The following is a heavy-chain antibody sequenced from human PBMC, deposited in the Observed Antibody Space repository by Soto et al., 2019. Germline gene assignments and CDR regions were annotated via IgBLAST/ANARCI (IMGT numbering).Heavy chain of an antibody. J-gene: IGHJ6*02. D-gene: IGHD3-10*01. CDR1: GFTFSSYG. CDR3: AKHLSDLTYYYGSGSHSYYGMDV. Sequence: QVQLVESGGGVVQPGRSLRLSCAASGFTFSSYGMHWVRQAPGKGLEWVAVISYDGSNKYYADSVKGRFTICRDTYKNTLYLQKNNLRAQDTDLYYSAKHLSDLTYYYGSGSHSYYGMDVWGQGTTVTVSS. V-gene: IGHV3-30*18. CDR2: ISYDGSNK.